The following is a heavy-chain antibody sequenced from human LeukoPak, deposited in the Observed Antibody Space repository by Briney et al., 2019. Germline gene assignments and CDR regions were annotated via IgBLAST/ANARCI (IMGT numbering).Heavy chain of an antibody. Sequence: PSETLSLTCTVSGGSIISYYWSWIRQSPGKGLERIGYVSDSGSTNYNPSLKSRVIISLDTSKSRFSLKLSSVTAADTAVYYCARLDMIVVGDIMDVWGQGTTVIVSS. CDR1: GGSIISYY. V-gene: IGHV4-59*08. CDR3: ARLDMIVVGDIMDV. J-gene: IGHJ6*02. D-gene: IGHD3-22*01. CDR2: VSDSGST.